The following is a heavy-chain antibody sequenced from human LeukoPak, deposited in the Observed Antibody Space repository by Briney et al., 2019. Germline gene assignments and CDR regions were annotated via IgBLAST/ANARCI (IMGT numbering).Heavy chain of an antibody. V-gene: IGHV4-30-2*01. CDR2: IYHSGST. Sequence: SQTLSLTCAVSGGSISSGGYSWSWIRQPPGKGLEWIGYIYHSGSTYYNPSLKSRVTISVDRSKNRFSLKLSSVTAADTAVYYCARENGYSYGDSTFDYWGQGTLVTVSS. CDR3: ARENGYSYGDSTFDY. J-gene: IGHJ4*02. CDR1: GGSISSGGYS. D-gene: IGHD5-18*01.